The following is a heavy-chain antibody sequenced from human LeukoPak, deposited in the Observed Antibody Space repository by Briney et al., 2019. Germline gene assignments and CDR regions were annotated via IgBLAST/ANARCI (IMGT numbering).Heavy chain of an antibody. V-gene: IGHV3-43*01. Sequence: PGGSLRLSCAASGFIFDDYTMHWVRQAPGKGLEWVSLISWDGGSTYYADSVKGRFTISRGNSKNSLYLQMNSLRTEDTALYYCAKTAVGGEYYYYYTDVWGKGTTVTVSS. CDR1: GFIFDDYT. J-gene: IGHJ6*03. CDR2: ISWDGGST. CDR3: AKTAVGGEYYYYYTDV. D-gene: IGHD1-26*01.